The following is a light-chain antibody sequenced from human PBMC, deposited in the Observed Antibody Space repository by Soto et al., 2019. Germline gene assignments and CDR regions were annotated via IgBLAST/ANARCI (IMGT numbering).Light chain of an antibody. CDR3: QQYGSSPQT. CDR1: QSVSSN. CDR2: GAS. V-gene: IGKV3-20*01. Sequence: EIVLTQSPATLSVSPGERATLSCRASQSVSSNLAWYQQKPGQAPRLLIYGASTRATGIPARFSGSGSGTEFTLTISRLETEDFAVYYCQQYGSSPQTFGQGNKVDIK. J-gene: IGKJ1*01.